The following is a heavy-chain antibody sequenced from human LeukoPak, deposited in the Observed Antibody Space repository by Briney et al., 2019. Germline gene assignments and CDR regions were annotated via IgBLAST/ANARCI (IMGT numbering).Heavy chain of an antibody. CDR1: GFTFSSYS. CDR2: ISSSSSYI. J-gene: IGHJ6*03. V-gene: IGHV3-21*01. D-gene: IGHD2-15*01. Sequence: GGSLGLSCAASGFTFSSYSMNWVRQAPGKGLEWVSSISSSSSYIYYADSVKGRFTISRDNAKNSLYLQMNSLRAEDTAVYYCARDGSEEKRTYYMDVWGKGTTVTVSS. CDR3: ARDGSEEKRTYYMDV.